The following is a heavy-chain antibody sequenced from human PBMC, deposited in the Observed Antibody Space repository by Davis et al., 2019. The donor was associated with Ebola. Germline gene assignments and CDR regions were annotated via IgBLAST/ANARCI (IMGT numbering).Heavy chain of an antibody. J-gene: IGHJ3*02. CDR2: ISSSSSYI. CDR1: GFTFSSYS. V-gene: IGHV3-21*04. Sequence: GESLKISCAASGFTFSSYSMNWVRQAPGKGLEWVSSISSSSSYIYYADSVKGRFTISRDNAKNSLYLQMNSLTTEDTAVYYCARVGHYDRSGDALDDFDIWGQGTMVTVSS. CDR3: ARVGHYDRSGDALDDFDI. D-gene: IGHD3-22*01.